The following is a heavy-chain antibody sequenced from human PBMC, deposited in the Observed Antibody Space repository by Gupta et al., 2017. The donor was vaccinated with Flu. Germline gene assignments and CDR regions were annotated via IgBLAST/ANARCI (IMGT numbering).Heavy chain of an antibody. Sequence: QLQLQESGSGLVKPSQTLSLTCAVSGGSISSGGYSWSWIRQPPGKGLEWIGYSYHSGSTSYNPSLKSRVTISVDRSKNQFSLKLSSVTAADTAVYYCARGPLREMGYYDSSGYPEFDYWGQGTLVTVSS. V-gene: IGHV4-30-2*01. D-gene: IGHD3-22*01. CDR2: SYHSGST. CDR1: GGSISSGGYS. CDR3: ARGPLREMGYYDSSGYPEFDY. J-gene: IGHJ4*02.